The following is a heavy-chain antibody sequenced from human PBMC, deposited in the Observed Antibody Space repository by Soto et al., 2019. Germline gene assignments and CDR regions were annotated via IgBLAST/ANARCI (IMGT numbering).Heavy chain of an antibody. D-gene: IGHD3-3*01. CDR2: ISYDERNK. Sequence: PGRSLRLSCAASGFTFSDYGMHWVRQAPGKGLEWVAVISYDERNKYYADSVKGRFTISRDNSKNTLYLQMNSLRAEDTAMYYCANTNYDFWGMDVWGQGTTVTVSS. CDR1: GFTFSDYG. J-gene: IGHJ6*02. CDR3: ANTNYDFWGMDV. V-gene: IGHV3-30*18.